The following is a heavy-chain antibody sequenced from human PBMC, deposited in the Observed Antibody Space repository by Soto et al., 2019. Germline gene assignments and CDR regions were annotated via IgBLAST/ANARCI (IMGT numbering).Heavy chain of an antibody. CDR3: ARSPDIVATIRYYYYYGMDV. V-gene: IGHV4-61*01. D-gene: IGHD5-12*01. CDR2: IYYSGST. J-gene: IGHJ6*02. Sequence: TLSLTCTVSGGSVSSGSYYWSWIRQPPGKGLEWIGYIYYSGSTNYNPSLKSRVTISADTSKNQFSLKLSSVTAADTAVYYCARSPDIVATIRYYYYYGMDVWGQGTTVTVSS. CDR1: GGSVSSGSYY.